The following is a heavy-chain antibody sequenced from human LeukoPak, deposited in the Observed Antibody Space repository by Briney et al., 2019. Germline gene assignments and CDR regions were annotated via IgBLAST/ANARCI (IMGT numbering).Heavy chain of an antibody. CDR3: ATSSGGVVVLAAMGY. CDR1: GFTFDDYA. V-gene: IGHV3-9*01. CDR2: ISWNSGSI. D-gene: IGHD2-2*01. J-gene: IGHJ4*02. Sequence: LSGGSLRLSCAASGFTFDDYAMHWVRQAPGKGLEWVSGISWNSGSIGYADSVKGRFTISRDNAKNSLYLQMNSLRAEDTALYYCATSSGGVVVLAAMGYWGQGTLVTVSS.